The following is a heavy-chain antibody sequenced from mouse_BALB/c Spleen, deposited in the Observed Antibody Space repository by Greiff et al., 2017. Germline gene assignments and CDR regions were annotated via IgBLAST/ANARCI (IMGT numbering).Heavy chain of an antibody. Sequence: EVQRVESGGGLVQPKGSLKLSCAASGFTFNTYAMNWVRQAPGKGLEWVARIRSKSNNYATYYADSVKDRFTISRDDSQSMLYLQMNNLKTEDTAMYYCVRQLRLPYAMDYWGQGTSVTVSS. D-gene: IGHD1-2*01. CDR3: VRQLRLPYAMDY. V-gene: IGHV10-1*02. CDR2: IRSKSNNYAT. J-gene: IGHJ4*01. CDR1: GFTFNTYA.